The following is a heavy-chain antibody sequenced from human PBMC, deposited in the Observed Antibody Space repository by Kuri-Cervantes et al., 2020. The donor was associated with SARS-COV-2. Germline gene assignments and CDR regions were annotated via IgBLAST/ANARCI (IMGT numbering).Heavy chain of an antibody. CDR2: ISYDGSAR. V-gene: IGHV3-30*18. Sequence: GESLKISCVASGFTFSGYGMHWVRQAPGKGLEWVAVISYDGSARYYADSVKGRFTISRDNSQNTLYLQMKSLTSEDTAIYYCAKDRLGVPDFWGQGTLVTVSS. D-gene: IGHD2-8*01. CDR1: GFTFSGYG. CDR3: AKDRLGVPDF. J-gene: IGHJ1*01.